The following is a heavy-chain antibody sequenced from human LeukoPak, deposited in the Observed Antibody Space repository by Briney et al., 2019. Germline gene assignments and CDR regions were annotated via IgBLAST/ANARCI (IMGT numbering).Heavy chain of an antibody. CDR3: ARERGPGDF. CDR2: IYHSGST. D-gene: IGHD3-10*01. V-gene: IGHV4-39*07. CDR1: GGSISSSTYY. J-gene: IGHJ4*02. Sequence: SETLSLTGTVSGGSISSSTYYWGWIRQPRGKGLEWIGEIYHSGSTKYNPSLKSRVTISVDKSKNQFSLKLSSVTAADTAVYYCARERGPGDFWGQGTLVTVSS.